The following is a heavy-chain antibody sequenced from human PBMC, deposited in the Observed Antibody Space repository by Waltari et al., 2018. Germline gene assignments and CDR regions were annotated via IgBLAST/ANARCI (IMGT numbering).Heavy chain of an antibody. CDR1: GFTFSSYS. D-gene: IGHD1-26*01. Sequence: EVQLVESGGGLVKPGGSLRLSCAASGFTFSSYSMNWVRQAPGKGLEWVSSISSSSSYIYYADSVKGRFTISRDNAKNSLYLQMNSLRAEDTAVYYCARDVVGAKQNLIDYWGQGTLVTVSS. CDR2: ISSSSSYI. CDR3: ARDVVGAKQNLIDY. V-gene: IGHV3-21*01. J-gene: IGHJ4*02.